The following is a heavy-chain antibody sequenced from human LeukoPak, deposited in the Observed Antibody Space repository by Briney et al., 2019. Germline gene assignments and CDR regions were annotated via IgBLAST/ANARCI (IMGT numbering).Heavy chain of an antibody. V-gene: IGHV3-30*04. D-gene: IGHD2-15*01. Sequence: GGSLRLSCAASGFTFSSYAMHWVRQAPGKGLEGVAVISYDGSNKYYADSVKGRFTISRDNSKNTLYLQMNSLRAEDTAVYYCARESCSGGSCYFDYWGQGTLVTVSS. CDR1: GFTFSSYA. CDR3: ARESCSGGSCYFDY. CDR2: ISYDGSNK. J-gene: IGHJ4*02.